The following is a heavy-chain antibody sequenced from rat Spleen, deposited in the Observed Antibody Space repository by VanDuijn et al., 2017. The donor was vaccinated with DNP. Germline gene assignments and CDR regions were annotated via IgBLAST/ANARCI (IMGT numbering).Heavy chain of an antibody. V-gene: IGHV5-31*01. J-gene: IGHJ2*01. CDR3: ARLSYYGYKTPYFFDY. CDR2: ISYDGGST. Sequence: EVQLVESGGGLVQPGRSLKLSCVVSGFTFNKYWMTWVRQVPGKGLEWAAYISYDGGSTYYGDSVKGRFTISRDNAKSTLYLQMNSLRSEDMATYYCARLSYYGYKTPYFFDYWGQGVMVTVSS. D-gene: IGHD1-9*01. CDR1: GFTFNKYW.